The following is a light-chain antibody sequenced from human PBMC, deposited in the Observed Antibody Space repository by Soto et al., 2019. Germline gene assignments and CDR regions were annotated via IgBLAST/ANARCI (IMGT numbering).Light chain of an antibody. CDR3: QSYDSSLSGSNYV. J-gene: IGLJ1*01. Sequence: QSVLTQPPSVSGAPGQRVTISCTGSSSNIRAGYDVHWYQQLPGTAPKLLIYGNSNRPSGVPDRFSGSKSGTSASLAITGLQAEDEADYYCQSYDSSLSGSNYVFGTGTKVT. CDR1: SSNIRAGYD. CDR2: GNS. V-gene: IGLV1-40*01.